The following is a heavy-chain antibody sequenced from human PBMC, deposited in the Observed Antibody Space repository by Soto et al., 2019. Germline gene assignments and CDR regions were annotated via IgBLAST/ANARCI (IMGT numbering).Heavy chain of an antibody. CDR2: ISGSSFTI. V-gene: IGHV3-23*01. D-gene: IGHD3-22*01. Sequence: AGSLRLACAVSGFTLSDYSRNWVRQAPGRGLEWVSSISGSSFTIHYADSVKGRFTTSRDNSKNTLYLQMNSLRAEDTAVYYCAKGGSGYYSRNAFDIWGQGTMVTVSS. CDR1: GFTLSDYS. J-gene: IGHJ3*02. CDR3: AKGGSGYYSRNAFDI.